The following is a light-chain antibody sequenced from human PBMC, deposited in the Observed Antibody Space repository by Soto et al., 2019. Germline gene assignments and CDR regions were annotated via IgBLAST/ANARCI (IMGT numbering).Light chain of an antibody. Sequence: QSVLTQPASVSGSPGQSITISCTGTSSDIGGYNYVSWYQQHPGKAPKFMIYDVSNRPSGVSNRFSGSKSVNTASLTISGLQAEDEADYYCSSYTTSNTRQIVFGTGTKVTVL. CDR3: SSYTTSNTRQIV. CDR2: DVS. J-gene: IGLJ1*01. CDR1: SSDIGGYNY. V-gene: IGLV2-14*01.